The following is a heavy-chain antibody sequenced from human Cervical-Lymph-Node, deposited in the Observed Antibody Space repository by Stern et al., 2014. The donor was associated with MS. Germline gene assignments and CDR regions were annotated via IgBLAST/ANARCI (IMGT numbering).Heavy chain of an antibody. Sequence: EVQLVESGGGLVQPGGSLRLSCAASGFTFSSYAMSWVRQAPGKGLEWVSAISGGGSNTFYADSVKGRFSISRDNSKNTLYVQMNSLRDEDTAVYYCAKDISVVITDGWYFDLWGRGTLVTVSS. D-gene: IGHD3-22*01. CDR1: GFTFSSYA. V-gene: IGHV3-23*04. CDR3: AKDISVVITDGWYFDL. CDR2: ISGGGSNT. J-gene: IGHJ2*01.